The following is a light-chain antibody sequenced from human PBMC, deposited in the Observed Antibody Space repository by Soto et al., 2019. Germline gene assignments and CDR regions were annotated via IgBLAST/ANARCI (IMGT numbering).Light chain of an antibody. J-gene: IGKJ1*01. V-gene: IGKV1-39*01. Sequence: DIQMTQSPSSLFASVGDRVTITCRASQGISTFLHWYQQRPGKAPSLIIYGASNLQSGVPSRFSGRGSGTEFSLPISTLQPEDVATYYCQHTRTTPRTFGQGTKVEI. CDR2: GAS. CDR1: QGISTF. CDR3: QHTRTTPRT.